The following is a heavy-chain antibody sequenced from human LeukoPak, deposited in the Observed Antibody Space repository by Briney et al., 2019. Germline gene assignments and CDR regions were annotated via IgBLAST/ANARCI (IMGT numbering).Heavy chain of an antibody. V-gene: IGHV4-61*01. CDR1: NYSISTDYY. CDR3: AREDYYDSSGSSLDYYYMDV. CDR2: IYYSGST. D-gene: IGHD3-22*01. Sequence: SETLSLTCSVSNYSISTDYYWGWIRQPPGKGLEWIGYIYYSGSTNYNPSLKSRVTISVDTSKNQFSLKLSSVTAADTAVYYCAREDYYDSSGSSLDYYYMDVWGKGTTVTVSS. J-gene: IGHJ6*03.